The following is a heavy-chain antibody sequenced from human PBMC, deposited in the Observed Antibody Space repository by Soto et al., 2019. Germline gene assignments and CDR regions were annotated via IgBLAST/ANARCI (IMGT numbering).Heavy chain of an antibody. CDR2: ISSSSSYI. D-gene: IGHD1-26*01. Sequence: GSLRLSCAASGFTFSSYSMNWVRQAPGKGLEWVSSISSSSSYIYYADSVKGRFTISRDNAKNSLYLQMNSLRAEDTAVYYCARGRSGSQILGSWGQGTRVTVSS. J-gene: IGHJ4*02. CDR1: GFTFSSYS. V-gene: IGHV3-21*01. CDR3: ARGRSGSQILGS.